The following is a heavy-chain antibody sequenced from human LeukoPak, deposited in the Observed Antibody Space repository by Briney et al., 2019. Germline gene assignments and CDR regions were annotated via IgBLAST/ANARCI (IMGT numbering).Heavy chain of an antibody. V-gene: IGHV3-33*06. CDR1: GFTSSSYG. CDR3: AKDSESSNYYYYYMDV. J-gene: IGHJ6*03. D-gene: IGHD1-26*01. Sequence: GGSLRLSCAASGFTSSSYGMHWVRQAPGKGLEWVAVIWYDGSSKYYADSVKGRFTISRDNSKNTLYLQMNSLRAEDTAVYYCAKDSESSNYYYYYMDVWGKGTTVTVSS. CDR2: IWYDGSSK.